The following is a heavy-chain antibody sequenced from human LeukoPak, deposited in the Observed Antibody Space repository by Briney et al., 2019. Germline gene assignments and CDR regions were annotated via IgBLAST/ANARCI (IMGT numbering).Heavy chain of an antibody. CDR2: ISGSGGST. CDR3: AKAVGDWWELLPDDY. J-gene: IGHJ4*02. D-gene: IGHD1-26*01. CDR1: GFTFSSYA. V-gene: IGHV3-23*01. Sequence: GGSQRLSCAASGFTFSSYAMSWVRQAPGKGLEWVSAISGSGGSTYYADSVKGRFTISRDNSKNTLYLQMNSLRAEDTAVYYCAKAVGDWWELLPDDYWGQGTLVTVSS.